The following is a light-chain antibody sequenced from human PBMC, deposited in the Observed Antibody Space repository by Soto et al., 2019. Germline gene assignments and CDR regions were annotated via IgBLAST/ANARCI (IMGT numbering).Light chain of an antibody. Sequence: AIRMTQSPSSLFASTGDTVTTTCRASQDISSFLAWYQQKPGKAPKLLIYTASTLQSGVPSRFSGSGSGTDFTLTISYLQSEDFATYYCQHYFSYPRAFGQGTKV. J-gene: IGKJ1*01. CDR1: QDISSF. CDR2: TAS. CDR3: QHYFSYPRA. V-gene: IGKV1-8*01.